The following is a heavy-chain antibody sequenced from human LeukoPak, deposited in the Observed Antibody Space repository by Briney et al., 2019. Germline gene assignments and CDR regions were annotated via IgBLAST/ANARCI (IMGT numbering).Heavy chain of an antibody. CDR1: GGTFSSYA. Sequence: ASVKVSCKASGGTFSSYAISWVRQAPRQGLEWMGRIIPIFGTANYAQKFQGRVTITTDESTSTAYMELSSLRSEDTAVYYCARDLVRLTGYLDYWGQGTLVTVSS. V-gene: IGHV1-69*05. CDR3: ARDLVRLTGYLDY. J-gene: IGHJ4*02. CDR2: IIPIFGTA. D-gene: IGHD3-9*01.